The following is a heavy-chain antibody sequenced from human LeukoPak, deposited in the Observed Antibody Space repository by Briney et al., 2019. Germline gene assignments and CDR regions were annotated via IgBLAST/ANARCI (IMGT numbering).Heavy chain of an antibody. V-gene: IGHV3-23*01. D-gene: IGHD1-26*01. J-gene: IGHJ3*02. CDR2: ISGSGGST. Sequence: GGSLRLSCAASRFSFSSYAMSWVRQAPGKGLEWVSAISGSGGSTYYADSVKGRFTISRDNSKNTLYLQMNSLRAEDTAVYYCAKEWEWELGAFDIWGQGTMVTVSS. CDR1: RFSFSSYA. CDR3: AKEWEWELGAFDI.